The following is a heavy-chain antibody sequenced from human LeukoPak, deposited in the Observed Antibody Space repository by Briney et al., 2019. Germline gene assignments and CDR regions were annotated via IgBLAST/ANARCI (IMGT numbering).Heavy chain of an antibody. CDR3: ARVGYSYGMRFDY. V-gene: IGHV3-66*01. J-gene: IGHJ4*02. D-gene: IGHD5-18*01. CDR1: GFTVSSNY. CDR2: IYSGGST. Sequence: GESLRLSCAASGFTVSSNYMSWVRQAPGKGLEWVSVIYSGGSTYYADSVKGRFTISRDNSKNTLYLQMNSLRAEDTAVYYCARVGYSYGMRFDYWGQGTLVTVSS.